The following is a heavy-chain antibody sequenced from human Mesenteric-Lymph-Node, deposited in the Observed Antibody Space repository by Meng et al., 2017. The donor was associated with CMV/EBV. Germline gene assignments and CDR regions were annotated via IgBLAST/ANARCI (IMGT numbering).Heavy chain of an antibody. D-gene: IGHD4-17*01. Sequence: GGSLRLSCAASGFSVSSIYMSWVRQAPGKGLEWVSGISISGGTTYYADFVKGRFTISRDNSKNTLYLQMNSLRADDTAVYYCAKGSTVTALGYWGQGTLVTVSS. CDR2: ISISGGTT. V-gene: IGHV3-23*01. J-gene: IGHJ4*02. CDR1: GFSVSSIY. CDR3: AKGSTVTALGY.